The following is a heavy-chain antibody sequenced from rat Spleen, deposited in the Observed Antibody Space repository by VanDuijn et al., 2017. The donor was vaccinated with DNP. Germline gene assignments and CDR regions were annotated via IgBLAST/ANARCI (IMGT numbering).Heavy chain of an antibody. CDR2: ISSGGGGT. D-gene: IGHD1-6*01. CDR3: ARQRVMYTTATGFAY. V-gene: IGHV5-7*01. CDR1: GFTFSDYN. Sequence: EVQLVESGGGLVQPGRSLKVSCAASGFTFSDYNMAWVRQAPKKGLEWVATISSGGGGTYYPDSVKGRFTISRDNAKSSLYLQMNSLRSEDTATYYCARQRVMYTTATGFAYWGQGTLVTVSS. J-gene: IGHJ3*01.